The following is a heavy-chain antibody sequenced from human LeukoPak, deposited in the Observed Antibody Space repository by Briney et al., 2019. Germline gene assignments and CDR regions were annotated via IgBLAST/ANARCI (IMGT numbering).Heavy chain of an antibody. Sequence: PGGSLRLSCAASGFTFSSYSMNWVRQAPGKGLEWVSYISSSSSTIYYADSVKGRFTISRDNAKNSLYLQMNSLRAEDTAVYYCARDGGEAWLRTPFDYWGQGTLVTVSS. CDR3: ARDGGEAWLRTPFDY. CDR2: ISSSSSTI. CDR1: GFTFSSYS. J-gene: IGHJ4*02. D-gene: IGHD5-12*01. V-gene: IGHV3-48*01.